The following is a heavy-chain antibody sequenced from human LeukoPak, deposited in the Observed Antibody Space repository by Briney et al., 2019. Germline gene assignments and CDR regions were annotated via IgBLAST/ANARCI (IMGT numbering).Heavy chain of an antibody. Sequence: GGSLRLSCAASGFTFSSYEMNWVRQAPGKGLEWVSYISSSGSTIYYADSVKGRFTISRDNAKNSLYLQMNSLRAEDTAVYYCARVPALYCGGDCYRPWFDPWGQGTLVTVSS. V-gene: IGHV3-48*03. CDR3: ARVPALYCGGDCYRPWFDP. CDR1: GFTFSSYE. D-gene: IGHD2-21*02. CDR2: ISSSGSTI. J-gene: IGHJ5*02.